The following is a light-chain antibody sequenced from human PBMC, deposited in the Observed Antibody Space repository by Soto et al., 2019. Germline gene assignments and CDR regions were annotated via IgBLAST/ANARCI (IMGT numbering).Light chain of an antibody. Sequence: EIVMTQSPATLSVSPGERATLSCRASQSVSSNLAWYLQTPGQAPRLLIYGASTRATGIPGRFSGSGSGTEFTLTISSLLSEDFAVYFCQQYNAWPQTFGQGTKVEIK. CDR1: QSVSSN. CDR3: QQYNAWPQT. J-gene: IGKJ1*01. V-gene: IGKV3-15*01. CDR2: GAS.